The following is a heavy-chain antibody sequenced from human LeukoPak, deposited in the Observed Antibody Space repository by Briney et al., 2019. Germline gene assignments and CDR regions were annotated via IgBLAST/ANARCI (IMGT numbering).Heavy chain of an antibody. CDR1: GYTFTGYY. CDR3: ARENRGGTSISSHIYYFDY. D-gene: IGHD1-14*01. Sequence: GASVKVSFKASGYTFTGYYMHWVRQAPGQGLEGMGWINPNSGGTNFAQKFQGRVTMTRDTSISTAYMELSRLRSDDTAVYYCARENRGGTSISSHIYYFDYWGQGTLVTVSS. CDR2: INPNSGGT. V-gene: IGHV1-2*02. J-gene: IGHJ4*02.